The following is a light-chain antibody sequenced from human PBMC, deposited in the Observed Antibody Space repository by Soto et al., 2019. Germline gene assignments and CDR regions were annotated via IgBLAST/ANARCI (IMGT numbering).Light chain of an antibody. CDR3: ATWDDSRNKV. CDR2: NNN. V-gene: IGLV1-44*01. CDR1: SSNIGGNT. J-gene: IGLJ1*01. Sequence: QAVVTQPPSASGTPGQRVTISCSGSSSNIGGNTVNWYQQLPGTAPKLLIYNNNQRPSGVPDRFSGSKSGTSASLAISGLQSEDEADYYCATWDDSRNKVFGTGTKLTVL.